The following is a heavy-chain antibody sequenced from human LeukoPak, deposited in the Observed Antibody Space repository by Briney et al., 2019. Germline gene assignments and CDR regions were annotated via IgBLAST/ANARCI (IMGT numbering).Heavy chain of an antibody. D-gene: IGHD3/OR15-3a*01. V-gene: IGHV1-69*06. J-gene: IGHJ6*03. Sequence: GASVKVSCKASGVTFSSYAISWVRQAPGQGLEWMGGIIPIFGTPNYAQKFQGRVTITADKSTRTAYMELSSLRSEDTAVYYCARGDLSYYYYYMDVWGKGTTVTVSS. CDR1: GVTFSSYA. CDR3: ARGDLSYYYYYMDV. CDR2: IIPIFGTP.